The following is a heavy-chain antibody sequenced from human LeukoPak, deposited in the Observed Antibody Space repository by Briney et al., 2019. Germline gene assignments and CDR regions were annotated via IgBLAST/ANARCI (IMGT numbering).Heavy chain of an antibody. CDR1: GGSIISSSYY. D-gene: IGHD3-10*01. J-gene: IGHJ4*02. CDR3: AKLYSGTRPPDY. Sequence: SETLSLTCTVSGGSIISSSYYWGWIRPPPGRGLEWIGSIYYSGNSYYNPSLKSRVTISIDTSKNQFSLKMTSLTAADTAVYYCAKLYSGTRPPDYWGQGTLVTVSS. V-gene: IGHV4-39*01. CDR2: IYYSGNS.